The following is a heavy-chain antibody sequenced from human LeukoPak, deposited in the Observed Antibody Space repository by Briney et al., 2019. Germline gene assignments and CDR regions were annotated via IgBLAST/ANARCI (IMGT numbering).Heavy chain of an antibody. J-gene: IGHJ6*02. D-gene: IGHD2-2*02. CDR2: INLSGGST. CDR3: ARDQVGGNIVVVPAAIRDYYYGMDV. V-gene: IGHV1-46*01. CDR1: GYTFTSYY. Sequence: ASVKVSCKASGYTFTSYYMHWVRQAPGQGLEWMGIINLSGGSTSYAQKFQGRVTMTRDTSTSTVYMELSSLRSEDTAVYYCARDQVGGNIVVVPAAIRDYYYGMDVWGQGTTVTVSS.